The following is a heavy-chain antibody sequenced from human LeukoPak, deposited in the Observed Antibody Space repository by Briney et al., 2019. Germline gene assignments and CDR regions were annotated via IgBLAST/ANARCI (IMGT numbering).Heavy chain of an antibody. D-gene: IGHD2-8*01. CDR2: VYHTGTS. CDR1: GASINDYY. J-gene: IGHJ4*02. V-gene: IGHV4-59*01. CDR3: TRVVNGGHFDS. Sequence: PSETLSLTCSVSGASINDYYWTWIRQPPGKGLEWIGYVYHTGTSGYHPSLKSRVAMSLDTSRNQVSLNLRSVTAADTAVYFCTRVVNGGHFDSWGQGTLVIVSS.